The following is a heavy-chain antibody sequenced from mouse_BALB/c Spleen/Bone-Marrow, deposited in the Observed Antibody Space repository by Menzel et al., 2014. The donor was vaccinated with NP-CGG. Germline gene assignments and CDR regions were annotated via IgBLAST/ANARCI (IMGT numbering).Heavy chain of an antibody. CDR1: EFSLSSYG. CDR3: AREGRGSYGSSGYAMDY. Sequence: VKLVESGPGLVAPSRSLSITCTVSEFSLSSYGVHWVRQPPGKGLEWLGVIWAGGSINYNSALMSRLSISKDNSKSXVFLKMKSLQNDDTAMYYCAREGRGSYGSSGYAMDYWGQGTSVTVSS. V-gene: IGHV2-9*02. J-gene: IGHJ4*01. D-gene: IGHD1-1*01. CDR2: IWAGGSI.